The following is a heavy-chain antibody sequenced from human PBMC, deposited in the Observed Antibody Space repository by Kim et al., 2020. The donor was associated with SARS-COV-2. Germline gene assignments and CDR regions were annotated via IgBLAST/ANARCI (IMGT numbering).Heavy chain of an antibody. D-gene: IGHD1-26*01. CDR1: TFSDHY. Sequence: TFSDHYMDWVRQAPGKGLEWVGRTRNKANSYTTEYAASVKGRFTISRDDSKNSLYLQMNSLKTEDTAVYYCARGGALYYYYYYMDVWGKGTTVTV. CDR2: TRNKANSYTT. CDR3: ARGGALYYYYYYMDV. V-gene: IGHV3-72*01. J-gene: IGHJ6*03.